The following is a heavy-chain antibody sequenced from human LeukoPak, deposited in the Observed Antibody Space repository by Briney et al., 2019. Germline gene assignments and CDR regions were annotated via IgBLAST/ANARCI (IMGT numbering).Heavy chain of an antibody. CDR1: GYSISSDYY. J-gene: IGHJ4*02. CDR3: ARYDVWGTYRAFDY. D-gene: IGHD3-16*02. V-gene: IGHV4-38-2*02. Sequence: SETLSLTCTVSGYSISSDYYWGWIRQPPGRGLEWIGTICHSGSTYYNPSLKSRVTISVDTSKNQFSLKLSSVTAADTAVYYCARYDVWGTYRAFDYWGQGTLVTVSS. CDR2: ICHSGST.